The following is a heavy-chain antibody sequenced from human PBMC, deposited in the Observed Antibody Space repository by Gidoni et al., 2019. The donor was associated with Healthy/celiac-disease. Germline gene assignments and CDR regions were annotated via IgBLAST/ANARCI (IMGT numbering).Heavy chain of an antibody. CDR3: VKGGLRYLDWLSG. Sequence: EVQLVESGGGLVQPGGSLRLSCSASGFTFSSYAMHWVRQAPGKGLEYVSAISSNGGSTYYADSVKGRFTISRDNSKNTLYLQMSSLRSEDTAVYYCVKGGLRYLDWLSGWGQGTLVTVSS. D-gene: IGHD3-9*01. CDR1: GFTFSSYA. J-gene: IGHJ4*02. CDR2: ISSNGGST. V-gene: IGHV3-64D*06.